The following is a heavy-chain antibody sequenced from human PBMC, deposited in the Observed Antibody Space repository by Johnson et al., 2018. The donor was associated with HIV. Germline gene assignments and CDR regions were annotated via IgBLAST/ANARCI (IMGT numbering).Heavy chain of an antibody. CDR3: ARSMRGAFDV. CDR1: GFTVSSSYA. Sequence: EVQLVESGGGLIQPGGSLRLSCAASGFTVSSSYAMDWVRQTPGKGLAWVSAVSAGGDNTYYADSVEGRFTISRDNSKNTLYLQMNSLRAEDTAVYYCARSMRGAFDVWGHGKMVTVSS. V-gene: IGHV3-23*04. CDR2: VSAGGDNT. J-gene: IGHJ3*01. D-gene: IGHD3-10*01.